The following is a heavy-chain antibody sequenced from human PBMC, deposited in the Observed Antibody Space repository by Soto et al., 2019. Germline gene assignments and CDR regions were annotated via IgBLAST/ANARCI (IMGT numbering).Heavy chain of an antibody. CDR2: MSPNSGNT. CDR3: ARGVTAGVDY. J-gene: IGHJ4*02. V-gene: IGHV1-8*01. CDR1: GYTFTSFD. D-gene: IGHD6-13*01. Sequence: SVKVSCKTSGYTFTSFDINWVRQATGQGLEWMGWMSPNSGNTGYAQKFQGRVTMTRDTSISTAFMELSSLSSEDTAVYYCARGVTAGVDYWGQGTLVTVSS.